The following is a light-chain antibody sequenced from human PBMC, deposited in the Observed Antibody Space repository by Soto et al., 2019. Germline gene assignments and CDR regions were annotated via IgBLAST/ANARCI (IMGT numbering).Light chain of an antibody. V-gene: IGLV1-40*01. Sequence: QAVVTQPPSVSGAPGQRVTISCTGSSSNIGAGYDVYWYQQLPGTAPKLLISGNNNRPSGVPDRFSGSKSGTSAPLAITGLQAEDEADYYCQSYDSSLRRVFGGGTKLTVL. CDR3: QSYDSSLRRV. CDR2: GNN. CDR1: SSNIGAGYD. J-gene: IGLJ2*01.